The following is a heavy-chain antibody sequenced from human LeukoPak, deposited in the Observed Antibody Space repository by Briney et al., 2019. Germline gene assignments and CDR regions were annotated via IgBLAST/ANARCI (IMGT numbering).Heavy chain of an antibody. CDR2: INPSGGST. Sequence: ASVKVSCKASGYTFTSYYRHWVRQAPGQGLEWMGIINPSGGSTSYAQKFQGRVTMTRDTSTSTVYMELSSLRSEDTAVYYCARPQRAYYYDSSGYYLDYWGQGTLVTVSS. CDR1: GYTFTSYY. J-gene: IGHJ4*02. CDR3: ARPQRAYYYDSSGYYLDY. D-gene: IGHD3-22*01. V-gene: IGHV1-46*01.